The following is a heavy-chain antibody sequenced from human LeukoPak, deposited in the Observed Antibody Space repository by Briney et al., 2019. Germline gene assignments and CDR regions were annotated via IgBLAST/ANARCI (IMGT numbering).Heavy chain of an antibody. V-gene: IGHV3-9*03. CDR1: GFTFDDYA. CDR2: ISWNSGSI. Sequence: PGGSLRLSCAASGFTFDDYAMHWVRQAPGKGLEWVSGISWNSGSIGYADSVKGRFTISRDNAKNSLYLQMNSLRAEDMALYYCAKSRCVVDAFDIWGQGTMVTVSS. J-gene: IGHJ3*02. D-gene: IGHD2-2*01. CDR3: AKSRCVVDAFDI.